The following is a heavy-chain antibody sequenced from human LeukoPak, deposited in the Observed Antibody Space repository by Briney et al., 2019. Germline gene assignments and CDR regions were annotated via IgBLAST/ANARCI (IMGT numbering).Heavy chain of an antibody. D-gene: IGHD2-21*01. CDR2: FNPENKET. J-gene: IGHJ4*02. CDR3: ATTHSISDY. V-gene: IGHV1-24*01. Sequence: ASVRVSCKVSGYTLTELSIHWVRQAPGKGLEWMGGFNPENKETIYAEKFQGRVTMTEDTSTDTAYMEMNSLRSEDTAVYYCATTHSISDYWGQGTLVTVSS. CDR1: GYTLTELS.